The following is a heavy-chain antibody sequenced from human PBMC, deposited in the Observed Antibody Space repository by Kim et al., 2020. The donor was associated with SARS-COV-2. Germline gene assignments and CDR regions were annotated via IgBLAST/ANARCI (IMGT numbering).Heavy chain of an antibody. D-gene: IGHD5-18*01. V-gene: IGHV3-33*01. Sequence: DADSVKGRFTISRDNSKNTVYLQMNSLTVEDTAVYYCARRGGGYSYGFLDYWGQGTLVTVSS. J-gene: IGHJ4*02. CDR3: ARRGGGYSYGFLDY.